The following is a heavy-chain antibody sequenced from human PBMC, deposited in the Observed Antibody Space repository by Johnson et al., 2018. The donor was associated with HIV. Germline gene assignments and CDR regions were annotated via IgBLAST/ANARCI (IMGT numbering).Heavy chain of an antibody. CDR1: GFTFNRYA. D-gene: IGHD3-22*01. V-gene: IGHV3-23*04. Sequence: VQLVESGGGLVQAGGSLRLSCSASGFTFNRYAINWVRQAPGKGLEWVSCISGSGGRTYSADSVKGRFTISRDNSENTLYLQMNRLRAEDTAVYYCARAYYDSRGYYPHAFHVWGQGTVVTVSS. CDR2: ISGSGGRT. J-gene: IGHJ3*01. CDR3: ARAYYDSRGYYPHAFHV.